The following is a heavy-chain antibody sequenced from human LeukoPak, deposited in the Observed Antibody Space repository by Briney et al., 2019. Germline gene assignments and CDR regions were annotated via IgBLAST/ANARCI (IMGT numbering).Heavy chain of an antibody. V-gene: IGHV3-21*01. J-gene: IGHJ4*02. CDR1: GFTFSSYA. Sequence: GGSPRLSCAASGFTFSSYAINWVRQAPGKGLEWVSCISSSGSYIYYADSVRGRFTISRDNAKNSLYLQMNSLRVEDTAVYYCARDYDRSGYSDSWGQGTLVTVSS. D-gene: IGHD3-22*01. CDR3: ARDYDRSGYSDS. CDR2: ISSSGSYI.